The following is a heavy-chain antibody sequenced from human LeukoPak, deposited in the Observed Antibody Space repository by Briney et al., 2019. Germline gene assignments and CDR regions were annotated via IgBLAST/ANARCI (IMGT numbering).Heavy chain of an antibody. CDR3: AILPATDTYYYDRSGYYRPGVH. J-gene: IGHJ4*02. D-gene: IGHD3-22*01. CDR2: IYYSGST. CDR1: GGSISSYY. V-gene: IGHV4-59*12. Sequence: SETLSLTCTVSGGSISSYYWSWIRQPPGKGLEWIRYIYYSGSTYYDPSLKSRATISVDTSKNQFSLKLSSVTAADTAVYYCAILPATDTYYYDRSGYYRPGVHWGQGTLVTVSS.